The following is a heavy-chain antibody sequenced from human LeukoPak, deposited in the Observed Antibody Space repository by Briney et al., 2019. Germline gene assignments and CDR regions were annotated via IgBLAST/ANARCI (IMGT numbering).Heavy chain of an antibody. V-gene: IGHV4-34*01. CDR3: ARDHYGDLSAFDY. Sequence: SETLSLTCAVYGGSFSGYYWSWIRQPPGKRLEWIGEINHSGSTNYNPSLKSRVTISVDTSKNQFSLKLSSVTAADTAVYYCARDHYGDLSAFDYWGQGTLVTVSS. CDR1: GGSFSGYY. D-gene: IGHD4-17*01. J-gene: IGHJ4*02. CDR2: INHSGST.